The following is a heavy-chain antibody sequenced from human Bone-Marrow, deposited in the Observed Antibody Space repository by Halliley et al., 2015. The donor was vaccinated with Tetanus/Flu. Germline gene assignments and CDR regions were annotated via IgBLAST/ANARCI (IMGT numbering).Heavy chain of an antibody. J-gene: IGHJ6*02. CDR2: IYYSGST. V-gene: IGHV4-31*01. Sequence: TLSLTCTVSGDSINSGDYCWSWIRQHPGKGLEWIGYIYYSGSTHHNPSLKSPVTISVDTSKNQFSLKVNPVTAADTAVYYCARGNGESGRLGQYLGTDLRGPGTTV. D-gene: IGHD4-17*01. CDR1: GDSINSGDYC. CDR3: ARGNGESGRLGQYLGTDL.